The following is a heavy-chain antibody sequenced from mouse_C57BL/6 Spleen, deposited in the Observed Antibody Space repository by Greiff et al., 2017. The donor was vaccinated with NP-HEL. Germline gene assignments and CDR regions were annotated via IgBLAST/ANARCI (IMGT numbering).Heavy chain of an antibody. J-gene: IGHJ3*01. Sequence: EVKLVESGGDLVKPGGSLKLSCAASGFTFSSYGMSWVRQTPDKRLEWVATISSGGSYTYYPDSVKGRFTISRDNAKNTLYLQMSSLKSEDTAMYYCAREGGNLAWFAYWGQGTLVTVSA. V-gene: IGHV5-6*01. CDR2: ISSGGSYT. CDR3: AREGGNLAWFAY. CDR1: GFTFSSYG. D-gene: IGHD1-1*02.